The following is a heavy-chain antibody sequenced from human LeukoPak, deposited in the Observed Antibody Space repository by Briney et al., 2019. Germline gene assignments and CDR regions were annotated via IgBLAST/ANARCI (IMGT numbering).Heavy chain of an antibody. CDR2: ISSSGSTI. CDR3: ARDLPYYDSPYAFDI. CDR1: GFTFSSYE. V-gene: IGHV3-48*03. J-gene: IGHJ3*02. Sequence: PGGSLRLSCAASGFTFSSYEMNWVRQAPGKGLEWVSYISSSGSTIYYADSVKGRFTISRDNAKNSLYLQMNSLRAEDTAVYYCARDLPYYDSPYAFDIWGQGTMVTVSS. D-gene: IGHD3-22*01.